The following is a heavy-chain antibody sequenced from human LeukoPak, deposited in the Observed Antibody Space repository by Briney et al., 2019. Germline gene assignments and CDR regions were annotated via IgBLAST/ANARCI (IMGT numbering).Heavy chain of an antibody. CDR2: LYHPDST. CDR1: GYPINNAYY. D-gene: IGHD3-16*01. Sequence: SETLSLTCAVSGYPINNAYYWVWIRQPPGEGLEWIGSLYHPDSTYYNPSLKSRVTMSVDTSRNQFSLKMSFVTAADTAIYYCARQYVSYFYYYLDVWGTGTTVTVSS. V-gene: IGHV4-38-2*01. CDR3: ARQYVSYFYYYLDV. J-gene: IGHJ6*03.